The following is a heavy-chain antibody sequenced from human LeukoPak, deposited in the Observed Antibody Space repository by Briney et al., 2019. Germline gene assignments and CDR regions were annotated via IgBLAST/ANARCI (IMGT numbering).Heavy chain of an antibody. D-gene: IGHD3-22*01. CDR3: ARRDYYDSSGYRFDY. CDR1: GGSMSSYY. V-gene: IGHV4-59*08. Sequence: PSETLSLTCTVSGGSMSSYYWSWTRQPPGKGLECIGYIFYSGSTNYNPSSGSTNYNPSLKSRVTISVDTSKNQFSLKLSSVTAADTAVYYCARRDYYDSSGYRFDYWGQGTLVTVSS. CDR2: IFYSGSTNYNPSSGST. J-gene: IGHJ4*02.